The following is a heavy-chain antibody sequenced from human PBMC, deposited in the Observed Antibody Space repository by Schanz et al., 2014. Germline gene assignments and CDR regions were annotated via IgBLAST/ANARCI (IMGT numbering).Heavy chain of an antibody. Sequence: VQLEQSGAEVKKPGSSVKVSCKASGGTFSTYTISWVRQAPGQGLEWMGRIIPILGIANYAQKFQGRVTITADKSTITAYMDLSSLRPEDTAVYYCARSNYYDNSDYYNSFDYWGQGTLVTV. V-gene: IGHV1-69*02. CDR3: ARSNYYDNSDYYNSFDY. J-gene: IGHJ4*02. CDR1: GGTFSTYT. CDR2: IIPILGIA. D-gene: IGHD3-22*01.